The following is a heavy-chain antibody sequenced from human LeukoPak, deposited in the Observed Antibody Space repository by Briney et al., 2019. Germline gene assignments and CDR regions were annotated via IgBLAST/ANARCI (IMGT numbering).Heavy chain of an antibody. CDR2: IYYSGST. J-gene: IGHJ4*02. D-gene: IGHD6-19*01. Sequence: PSETLSLTCTVSGGSISSSSYYWGWIRQPPGKGLDWIGRIYYSGSTYYNPSLKSRVTISVDTSKNQSSLKLSSVTAADTAVYYCARRIKWVGLVIAVAGIGGEFDYWGQGTLVTVSS. CDR3: ARRIKWVGLVIAVAGIGGEFDY. V-gene: IGHV4-39*01. CDR1: GGSISSSSYY.